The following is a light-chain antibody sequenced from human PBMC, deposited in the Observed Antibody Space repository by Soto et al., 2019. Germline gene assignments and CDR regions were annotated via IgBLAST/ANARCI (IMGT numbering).Light chain of an antibody. CDR2: GAS. Sequence: EIVLTQSPGTLSLSPGERATLSCRASQSVSSSYLAWYQQKPGQAPRLLIYGASSRATGIPDSFSGSGSRTDFTVTISRVEPENFAVYYCQHPYTFGQGTKLEIK. V-gene: IGKV3-20*01. J-gene: IGKJ2*01. CDR3: QHPYT. CDR1: QSVSSSY.